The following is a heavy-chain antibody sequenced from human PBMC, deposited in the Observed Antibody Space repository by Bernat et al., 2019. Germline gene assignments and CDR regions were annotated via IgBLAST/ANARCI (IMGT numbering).Heavy chain of an antibody. V-gene: IGHV3-64*01. D-gene: IGHD3-16*01. CDR1: GFTFSDYA. J-gene: IGHJ4*02. CDR3: AGGRKGNNNRYLDY. Sequence: EVQLVESGGGLVQPGGSLRLSCAASGFTFSDYAIHWVRQAPGKGLEYVSAIIGNGGSTFYANSVKGRFTISRDNSKNTLYLQMGSLETGDMAVYYWAGGRKGNNNRYLDYGGKEILVTVSS. CDR2: IIGNGGST.